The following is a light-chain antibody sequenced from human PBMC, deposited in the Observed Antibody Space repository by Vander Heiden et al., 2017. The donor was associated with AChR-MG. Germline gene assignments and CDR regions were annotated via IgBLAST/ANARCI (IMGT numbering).Light chain of an antibody. CDR1: QSDSYNS. CDR3: QRYGGSQGYI. Sequence: EIVLTQSPGTLSLSPGERATLACRASQSDSYNSLVWYQQKPGQAPRLLIYGASSRATGIPDSFSGTGSGTEFTLTVTRMEPEDFAVYYCQRYGGSQGYIYGPRTKLEL. J-gene: IGKJ2*01. CDR2: GAS. V-gene: IGKV3-20*01.